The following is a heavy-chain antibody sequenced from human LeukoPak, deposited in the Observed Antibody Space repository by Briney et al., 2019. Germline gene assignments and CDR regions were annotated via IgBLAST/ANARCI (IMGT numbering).Heavy chain of an antibody. V-gene: IGHV4-30-2*01. J-gene: IGHJ2*01. CDR2: IYHSGST. CDR3: ARGGFTMTFDL. D-gene: IGHD3-22*01. CDR1: GGSISSGGYS. Sequence: PSETLSLTCAVSGGSISSGGYSWSWIRQPPGKGLEWIGYIYHSGSTYYNPSLKSRVTISVDRSKNQFSLKLSSVTAADTAMYYCARGGFTMTFDLWGRGTLVTVSS.